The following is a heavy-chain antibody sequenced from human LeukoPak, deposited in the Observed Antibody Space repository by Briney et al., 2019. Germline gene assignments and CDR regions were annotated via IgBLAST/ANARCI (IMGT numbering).Heavy chain of an antibody. CDR1: GGTFSSYA. CDR3: ARAYGGNSRWFDP. Sequence: SVKVSCKASGGTFSSYAISWVRQAPGQGLEWMGGIIPIFGTANYAQKFQGRVTITADESTSTAYVELSSLRSEDTAVYYCARAYGGNSRWFDPWGQGTLVTVSS. J-gene: IGHJ5*02. D-gene: IGHD4-23*01. CDR2: IIPIFGTA. V-gene: IGHV1-69*13.